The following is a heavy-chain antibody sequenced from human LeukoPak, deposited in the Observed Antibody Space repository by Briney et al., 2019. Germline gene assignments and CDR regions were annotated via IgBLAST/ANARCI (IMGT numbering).Heavy chain of an antibody. CDR1: GFTFSSYA. CDR3: AKDREPDDDYYYYGMDA. CDR2: MSASGGRT. D-gene: IGHD1-26*01. V-gene: IGHV3-23*01. J-gene: IGHJ6*02. Sequence: GGSLRLSCAASGFTFSSYAMSWVRQAPGKGLEWISTMSASGGRTYYADPVMGRFTISKDNSKKLLYLRMNSLRAEDTAVYYCAKDREPDDDYYYYGMDAWGQGTTVIVSS.